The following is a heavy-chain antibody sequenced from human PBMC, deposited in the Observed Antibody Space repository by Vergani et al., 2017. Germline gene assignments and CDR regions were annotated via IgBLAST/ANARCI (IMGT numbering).Heavy chain of an antibody. D-gene: IGHD3-16*01. J-gene: IGHJ4*02. V-gene: IGHV3-15*01. CDR3: TTWGSVWGSAFDY. CDR1: GFTFSNAW. Sequence: EVQLVESGGGLVKPGGSLRLSCAASGFTFSNAWMSWVRQAPGKGLEWVGRIKSKTDGGTTDYAEPVKGRFTISRDDSKNTLYLQMNSLKTEDTAVYYCTTWGSVWGSAFDYWGQGTLVTVSS. CDR2: IKSKTDGGTT.